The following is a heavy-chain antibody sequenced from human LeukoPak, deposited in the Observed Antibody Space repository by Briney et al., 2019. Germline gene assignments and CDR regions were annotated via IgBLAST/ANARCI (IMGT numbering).Heavy chain of an antibody. Sequence: SETLSLTCAVYGGPFRGFFWSWIRDAPGKGLEWIWEISHSGSSNYNPSLKSRITISVDTSKRQFSLRLTSVTAADTAVYFCARGIFYGGRNQYIWFDLWGQGTLVSVSS. CDR2: ISHSGSS. J-gene: IGHJ5*02. CDR1: GGPFRGFF. D-gene: IGHD4-23*01. CDR3: ARGIFYGGRNQYIWFDL. V-gene: IGHV4-34*01.